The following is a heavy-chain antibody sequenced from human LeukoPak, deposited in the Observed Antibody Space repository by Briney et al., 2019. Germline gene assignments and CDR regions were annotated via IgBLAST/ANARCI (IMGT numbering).Heavy chain of an antibody. CDR3: ARGSIAAAGTNYGMDV. J-gene: IGHJ6*04. V-gene: IGHV1-2*04. CDR1: GYTFTGYY. Sequence: ASVEVSCKASGYTFTGYYMHWVRQAPGQGLEWMGWINPNSGGTNYAQKFQGWVTMTRDTSISTAYMELSRLRSDDTAVYYCARGSIAAAGTNYGMDVWGKGTAVTVSS. CDR2: INPNSGGT. D-gene: IGHD6-13*01.